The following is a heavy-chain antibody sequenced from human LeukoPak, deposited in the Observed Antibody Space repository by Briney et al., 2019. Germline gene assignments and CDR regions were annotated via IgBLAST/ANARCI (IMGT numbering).Heavy chain of an antibody. J-gene: IGHJ6*03. V-gene: IGHV1-8*01. CDR3: ARPTGRPSNYYSMDV. D-gene: IGHD1-26*01. CDR2: MTPNNANT. CDR1: GYSFTGYD. Sequence: ASVKVSCKASGYSFTGYDINWVRQATGQGGEGMGWMTPNNANTGYAQRFQGRVTMTRDTATSTAYMELSSLKFEDTAVYYCARPTGRPSNYYSMDVWGKGTTVAVSS.